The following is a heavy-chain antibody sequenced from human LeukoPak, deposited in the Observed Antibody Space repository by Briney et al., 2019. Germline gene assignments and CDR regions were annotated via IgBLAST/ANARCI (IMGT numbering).Heavy chain of an antibody. D-gene: IGHD2-8*01. CDR2: INPNSGGT. CDR1: GYTFTGYY. V-gene: IGHV1-2*02. J-gene: IGHJ6*03. CDR3: AREGKHCTNGVCYYYYYMDV. Sequence: ASVKVSCKTSGYTFTGYYMHWVRQAPGQGLEWMGWINPNSGGTNYAQKFQGRVTMTRDTSISTAYMELSRLRSDDTAVYYCAREGKHCTNGVCYYYYYMDVWGKGTTVTVSS.